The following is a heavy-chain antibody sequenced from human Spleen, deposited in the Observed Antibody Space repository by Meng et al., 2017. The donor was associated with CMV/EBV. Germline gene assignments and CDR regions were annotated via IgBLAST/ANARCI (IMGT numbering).Heavy chain of an antibody. Sequence: GESLKISCAASGFTFSSYSMNWVRQAPGKGLEWVSSISSSSSYIYYADSVKGRFTISRDNAKNSLYLQMNSLRADDTAVYYCARASGIAAALFDYWGQGTLVTVSS. CDR3: ARASGIAAALFDY. CDR1: GFTFSSYS. J-gene: IGHJ4*02. D-gene: IGHD6-13*01. CDR2: ISSSSSYI. V-gene: IGHV3-21*01.